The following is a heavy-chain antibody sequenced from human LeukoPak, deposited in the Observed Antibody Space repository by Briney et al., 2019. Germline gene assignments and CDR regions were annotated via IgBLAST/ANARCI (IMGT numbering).Heavy chain of an antibody. CDR1: GFTFSSYD. D-gene: IGHD6-13*01. CDR3: ARDDAAAARASGMDV. Sequence: GGSLRLSCAASGFTFSSYDMNWVRQAPGKGLEWVSYLSRSSSHRYYADSVWGRFTISRDNAENSLYLQMNSLRGDDTAVYYCARDDAAAARASGMDVWGKGTTVTVSS. CDR2: LSRSSSHR. J-gene: IGHJ6*04. V-gene: IGHV3-21*01.